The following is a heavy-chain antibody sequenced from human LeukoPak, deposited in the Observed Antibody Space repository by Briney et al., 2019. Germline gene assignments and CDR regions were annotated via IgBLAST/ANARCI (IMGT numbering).Heavy chain of an antibody. D-gene: IGHD4-23*01. CDR2: MNPNSGNT. J-gene: IGHJ5*02. V-gene: IGHV1-8*01. CDR3: ARSNYGGKRWFDP. CDR1: GGIFSRYA. Sequence: ASVKVSCKASGGIFSRYAISWVRQATGQGLEWMGWMNPNSGNTGYAQKFQGRVTMTRDTSISTAYMELSSLRSEDTAVYYCARSNYGGKRWFDPWGQGTLVTVSS.